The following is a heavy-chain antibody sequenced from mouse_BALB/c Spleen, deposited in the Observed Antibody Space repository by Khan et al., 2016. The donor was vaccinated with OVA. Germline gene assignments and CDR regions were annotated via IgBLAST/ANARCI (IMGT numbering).Heavy chain of an antibody. CDR1: GYSFTGYY. CDR3: AIGYDFVAY. CDR2: VNPNTGNT. Sequence: EVQLQQSGPDLVKPGASVKMSCKASGYSFTGYYMNWVKQSHGKSLECIGRVNPNTGNTNYNQKFKGKAILIVDTSSSTAYMELRSLTSEDSAVYYCAIGYDFVAYWGQGTLVTVSA. V-gene: IGHV1-26*01. J-gene: IGHJ3*01. D-gene: IGHD2-14*01.